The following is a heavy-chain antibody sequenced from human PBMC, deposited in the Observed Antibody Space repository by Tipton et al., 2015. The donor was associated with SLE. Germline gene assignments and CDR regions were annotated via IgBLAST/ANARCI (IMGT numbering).Heavy chain of an antibody. J-gene: IGHJ4*02. D-gene: IGHD2-21*01. CDR3: ARDPQGDGGYFDY. V-gene: IGHV5-10-1*01. Sequence: GHVTISADKSISTAYLQWSSLKASDTAMYYCARDPQGDGGYFDYWGQGTLVTVSS.